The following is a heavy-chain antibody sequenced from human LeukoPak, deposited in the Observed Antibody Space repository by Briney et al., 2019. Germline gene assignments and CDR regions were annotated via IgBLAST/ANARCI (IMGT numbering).Heavy chain of an antibody. V-gene: IGHV3-23*01. Sequence: SGGSLRLSCAASGFTFSSYAMSWVRQAPGKGLEWVSGISGSGGSTYYADFVKGRFTISRDNSKNTLSLQMNSLRAEDTAIYYCARDRRVGATWSVGAFDIWGQGTTVTVSS. CDR1: GFTFSSYA. CDR3: ARDRRVGATWSVGAFDI. D-gene: IGHD1-26*01. J-gene: IGHJ3*02. CDR2: ISGSGGST.